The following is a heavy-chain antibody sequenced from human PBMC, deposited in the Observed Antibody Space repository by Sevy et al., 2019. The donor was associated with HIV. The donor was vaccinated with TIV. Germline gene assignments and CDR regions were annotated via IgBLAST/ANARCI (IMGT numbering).Heavy chain of an antibody. Sequence: SETLSLTCSVSSDSRSSYYWSWIRQSPGKGLEWIGYIYHSVTTNYNPSLKSRVTISVDTSKNQFSPRLTSVTAADTAIYYCATTNWGSLYFFDYWGPGILVTVSS. D-gene: IGHD7-27*01. CDR3: ATTNWGSLYFFDY. V-gene: IGHV4-59*01. CDR2: IYHSVTT. J-gene: IGHJ4*02. CDR1: SDSRSSYY.